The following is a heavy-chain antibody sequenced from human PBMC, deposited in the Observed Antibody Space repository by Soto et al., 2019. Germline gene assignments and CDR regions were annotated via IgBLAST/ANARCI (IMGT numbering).Heavy chain of an antibody. CDR1: GYTFTSYG. V-gene: IGHV1-18*04. D-gene: IGHD2-2*01. CDR2: ISAYNGNT. Sequence: QVQLVQSGAEVKKPGASVKVSCKASGYTFTSYGISWVRQAPGQGLEWMGWISAYNGNTNYAQKLQGRVTMTTDTSTSTAYMEVRSLRSDDTAVYYCARDRGYCSSTSCFTNWFDPWGQGTLVTVSS. CDR3: ARDRGYCSSTSCFTNWFDP. J-gene: IGHJ5*02.